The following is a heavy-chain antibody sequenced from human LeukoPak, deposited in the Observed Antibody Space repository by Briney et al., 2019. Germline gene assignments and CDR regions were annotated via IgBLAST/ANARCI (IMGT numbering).Heavy chain of an antibody. D-gene: IGHD3-22*01. V-gene: IGHV3-48*01. CDR3: AKAPSRGYDTSGYYS. CDR2: ISGTSASI. Sequence: PGGSLRLSCAASGFTFSNYAINWVRQAPGKGLEWVAYISGTSASIYYADSVKGRFTISRDNSKNTLYLQMNSLRAEDTAVYHCAKAPSRGYDTSGYYSWGQGTLVTVSS. J-gene: IGHJ4*02. CDR1: GFTFSNYA.